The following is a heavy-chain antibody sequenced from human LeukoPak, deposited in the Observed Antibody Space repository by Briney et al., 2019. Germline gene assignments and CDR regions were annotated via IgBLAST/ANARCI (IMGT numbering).Heavy chain of an antibody. CDR2: IKQDGSEK. D-gene: IGHD3-22*01. J-gene: IGHJ3*02. Sequence: GGSLRLSCAASGVTFSSYWMSWVRQAPGKGLEWVANIKQDGSEKYYVDSVKGRFTISRDNAKNSLYLQMNSLRAEDTAVYYCARDKWLSDAFDIWGQGTMVTVSS. V-gene: IGHV3-7*01. CDR3: ARDKWLSDAFDI. CDR1: GVTFSSYW.